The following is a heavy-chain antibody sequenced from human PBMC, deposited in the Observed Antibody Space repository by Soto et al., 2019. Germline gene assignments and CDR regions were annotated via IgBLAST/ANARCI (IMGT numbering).Heavy chain of an antibody. J-gene: IGHJ4*02. V-gene: IGHV3-74*01. Sequence: EVQLVESGGGLVQPGGSLRLSCAASGFTFTNYWMHWVRQGPGKGLVWVSRIKTDGSSTNYADSVKGRFTISRDNAKNTLYLEMHSLTAEDTAVYYCARGGLSNSGTYSKDSWGQGTLVTVSS. CDR3: ARGGLSNSGTYSKDS. D-gene: IGHD3-10*01. CDR1: GFTFTNYW. CDR2: IKTDGSST.